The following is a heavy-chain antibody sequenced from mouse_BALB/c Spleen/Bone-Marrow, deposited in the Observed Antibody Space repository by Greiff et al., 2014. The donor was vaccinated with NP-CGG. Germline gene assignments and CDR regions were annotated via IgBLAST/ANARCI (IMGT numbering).Heavy chain of an antibody. CDR3: TREGDNYGSDALDY. D-gene: IGHD1-2*01. V-gene: IGHV14-3*02. CDR2: IDPANGNT. J-gene: IGHJ4*01. CDR1: GFNVKDTY. Sequence: EVQLQQSGAELVKPGASVKLSCTASGFNVKDTYMQWVKQRPEQGLEWIGRIDPANGNTQYDPTFQGKAPITTDTSSNTAYLQLNRLTTEDTAVYYCTREGDNYGSDALDYWGQGTSVTVSS.